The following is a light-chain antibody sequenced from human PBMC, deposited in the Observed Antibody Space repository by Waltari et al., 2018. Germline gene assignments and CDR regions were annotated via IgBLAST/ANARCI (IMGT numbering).Light chain of an antibody. Sequence: EIVLTQSPGTLSLSPGERATLSCRASQSVSSSYLSWYQQKPGQAPRLLIYGASNRATGIQDRFSGSESGTDFTLTISRLEPEDFAVYYCQQYGSSPMTFGQGTKVEIK. CDR3: QQYGSSPMT. J-gene: IGKJ1*01. CDR2: GAS. CDR1: QSVSSSY. V-gene: IGKV3-20*01.